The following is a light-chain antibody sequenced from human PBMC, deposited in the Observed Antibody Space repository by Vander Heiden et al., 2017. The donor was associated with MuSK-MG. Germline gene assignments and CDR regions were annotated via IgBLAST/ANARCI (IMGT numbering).Light chain of an antibody. Sequence: DIQMTQSPSSLSASVGDRVTITCRASQSMSSYLNWYQQKPGKAPKLLIYATSSFQTGVPSRFSGSGSGTDFTLTISSLQPEDFATYYCQQSYSTSYTFRPATKLEIK. J-gene: IGKJ2*01. CDR1: QSMSSY. CDR3: QQSYSTSYT. CDR2: ATS. V-gene: IGKV1-39*01.